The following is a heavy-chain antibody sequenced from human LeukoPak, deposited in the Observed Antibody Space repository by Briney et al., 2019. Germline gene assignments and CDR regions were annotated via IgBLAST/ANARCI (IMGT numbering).Heavy chain of an antibody. CDR1: GYTFSGYY. D-gene: IGHD6-13*01. Sequence: ASVEVSCKASGYTFSGYYMHWVRQAPGQGIEWMGWINPNSGGTNYAQKFQGRVTMTRDTSISTAYMELSRLRSDDTAVYYCARDMGSNWSFDHWGQGTLVTVSS. J-gene: IGHJ4*02. V-gene: IGHV1-2*02. CDR2: INPNSGGT. CDR3: ARDMGSNWSFDH.